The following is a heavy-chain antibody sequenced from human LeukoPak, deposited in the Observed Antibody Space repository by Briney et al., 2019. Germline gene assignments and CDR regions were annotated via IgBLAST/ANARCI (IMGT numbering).Heavy chain of an antibody. CDR1: GFTFSTYC. CDR2: IMQDGNDK. Sequence: GGSLRLSCAASGFTFSTYCMSWVRQAPGKGLEWVANIMQDGNDKYYVDSVKGRFTISRDNAKNSLYLQMNSLRAEDTAVYYCARATYYYDSSGYYYPDYNYMDVWGKGTTVTVSS. J-gene: IGHJ6*03. V-gene: IGHV3-7*01. CDR3: ARATYYYDSSGYYYPDYNYMDV. D-gene: IGHD3-22*01.